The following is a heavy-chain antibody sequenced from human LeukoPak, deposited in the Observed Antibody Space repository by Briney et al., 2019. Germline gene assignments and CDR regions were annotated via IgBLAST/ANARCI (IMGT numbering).Heavy chain of an antibody. CDR1: GFTFSSYW. Sequence: PGGSLRLSCAASGFTFSSYWMHWVRQVPGKGLVWVSRIKTDGRTTNYADSVKGRFTISRDNAKNTLYLQMNSLRVEDTAVYYCARDPRGYSYGHLNYWGQGTLVTVSS. D-gene: IGHD5-12*01. V-gene: IGHV3-74*01. CDR3: ARDPRGYSYGHLNY. J-gene: IGHJ4*02. CDR2: IKTDGRTT.